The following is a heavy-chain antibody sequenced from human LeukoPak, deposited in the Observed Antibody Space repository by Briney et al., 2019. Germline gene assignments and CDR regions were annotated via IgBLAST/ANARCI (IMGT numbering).Heavy chain of an antibody. V-gene: IGHV4-59*12. CDR3: ASHRYYYDSSGLDTRHAFDI. CDR2: IYQSGNN. CDR1: GGSFSSNY. J-gene: IGHJ3*02. Sequence: PSETLSLTCTISGGSFSSNYGGWVRQPPGKGLEYIGYIYQSGNNNYNPSLKSRVTISVDTSKNQFSLKLSSVTAADTAVYYCASHRYYYDSSGLDTRHAFDIWGQGTMVTVSS. D-gene: IGHD3-22*01.